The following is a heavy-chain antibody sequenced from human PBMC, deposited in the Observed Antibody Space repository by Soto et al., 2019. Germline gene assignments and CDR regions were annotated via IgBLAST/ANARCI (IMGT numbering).Heavy chain of an antibody. J-gene: IGHJ4*02. D-gene: IGHD3-3*01. CDR3: ARGPSADKVDS. CDR2: IYNIGST. Sequence: QVQLQESGPGLVEPSQTLSLTCTVSGGSISSSGDCWSWIRQSPGKGLEWVGHIYNIGSTYSNPSSRSRATMSVDTSNNQFSLKLSSVAATDTAVYYCARGPSADKVDSLGQGTLVTVSS. V-gene: IGHV4-30-4*01. CDR1: GGSISSSGDC.